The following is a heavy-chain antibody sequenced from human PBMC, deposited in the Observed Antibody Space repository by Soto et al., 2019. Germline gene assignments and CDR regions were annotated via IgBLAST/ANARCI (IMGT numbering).Heavy chain of an antibody. D-gene: IGHD1-1*01. Sequence: QVHLQESGPGLVKPSGTLSLTCNVSGGSISTSNWWSWVRQPPGKGLEWLGEIYHTGATSYNPSLKSRITMSVDTSKNQFSLTLTSVTATDTAVYFCARVRQGCSANNCYFDPWGQGTQVTISS. CDR3: ARVRQGCSANNCYFDP. CDR1: GGSISTSNW. J-gene: IGHJ5*01. CDR2: IYHTGAT. V-gene: IGHV4-4*02.